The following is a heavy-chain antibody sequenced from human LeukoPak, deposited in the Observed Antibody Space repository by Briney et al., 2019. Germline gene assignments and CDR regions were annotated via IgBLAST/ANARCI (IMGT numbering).Heavy chain of an antibody. J-gene: IGHJ4*02. Sequence: PSETLSLTCTVSGGSVSSGSYYWSWIRQPPGKGLEWIGYIYYSGSINYNPSLKSRVTISVDTSKNQFSLKLSSVTAADTAVYYCARVTRYWYSSSTGYFDYWGQGTLVTVSS. D-gene: IGHD6-6*01. CDR2: IYYSGSI. CDR1: GGSVSSGSYY. CDR3: ARVTRYWYSSSTGYFDY. V-gene: IGHV4-61*01.